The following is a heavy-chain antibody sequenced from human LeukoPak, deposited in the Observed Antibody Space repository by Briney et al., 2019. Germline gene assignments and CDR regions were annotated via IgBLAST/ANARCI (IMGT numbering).Heavy chain of an antibody. Sequence: GGSLRLSCAASGFTFSSHWMSWVRQAPGKGLVWLSGISSDGSRRNYADSVKGRFTISRDNAENTLYLQMNTLRAEVTAVYYCATDEVGATPAVYSGQGTLLTVSS. J-gene: IGHJ4*02. D-gene: IGHD1-26*01. CDR1: GFTFSSHW. CDR3: ATDEVGATPAVY. CDR2: ISSDGSRR. V-gene: IGHV3-74*01.